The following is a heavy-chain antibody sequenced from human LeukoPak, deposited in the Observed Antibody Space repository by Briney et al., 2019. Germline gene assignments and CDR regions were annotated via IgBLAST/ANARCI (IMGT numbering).Heavy chain of an antibody. J-gene: IGHJ6*04. Sequence: GGSLRLSCTASGFTFSRYSMNWVRQAPGKGLEWVSYISSSGSTIYYADSVKGRFTISRDNAKNSLYLQMNSLRAEDTAVYYCAELGITMIGGVWGKGTTVTISS. CDR3: AELGITMIGGV. CDR1: GFTFSRYS. V-gene: IGHV3-48*04. D-gene: IGHD3-10*02. CDR2: ISSSGSTI.